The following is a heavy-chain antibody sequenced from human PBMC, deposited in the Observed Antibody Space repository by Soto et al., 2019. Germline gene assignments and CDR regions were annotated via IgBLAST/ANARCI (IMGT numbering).Heavy chain of an antibody. CDR2: ISYDGSNK. CDR3: ARELIYCSGGSCYPTYYYYGMDV. J-gene: IGHJ6*02. D-gene: IGHD2-15*01. CDR1: GFTFSSYA. V-gene: IGHV3-30-3*01. Sequence: QVQLVESGGGVVQPGRSLRLSCAASGFTFSSYAMHWVRQAPGKGLEWVAVISYDGSNKYYADSVKGRFTISRDNSKNTLYLQMNSLRAEDMAVYYCARELIYCSGGSCYPTYYYYGMDVWGQGTTVTVSS.